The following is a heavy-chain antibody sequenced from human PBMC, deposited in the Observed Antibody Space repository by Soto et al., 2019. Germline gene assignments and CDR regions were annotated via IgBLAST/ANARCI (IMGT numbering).Heavy chain of an antibody. CDR1: GFTFSSYS. D-gene: IGHD6-13*01. V-gene: IGHV3-48*02. Sequence: EVHLVESGGGLVQPGGSLRLSCAASGFTFSSYSLNWVRQAPGKGLEWVSYITSSGTTVYYADSVRGRFTISRDNAKNSLYLQINSLRDDDTAVYSCARGSSNWAYYVDFWGQGTLVTVSS. J-gene: IGHJ4*02. CDR3: ARGSSNWAYYVDF. CDR2: ITSSGTTV.